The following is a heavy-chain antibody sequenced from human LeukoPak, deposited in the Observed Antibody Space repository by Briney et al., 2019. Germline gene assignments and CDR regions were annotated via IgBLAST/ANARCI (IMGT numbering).Heavy chain of an antibody. J-gene: IGHJ4*02. CDR1: GFTVSNNY. Sequence: GGSLRLSCTASGFTVSNNYMSWVRRAAGEGLEWVALIYSAGGTYYADSVKGRFTISRDNSKNTLHLQMNSLRAEDTAVYYCLRDSGELGVWGQVTLVTFSS. V-gene: IGHV3-53*01. D-gene: IGHD2-21*01. CDR3: LRDSGELGV. CDR2: IYSAGGT.